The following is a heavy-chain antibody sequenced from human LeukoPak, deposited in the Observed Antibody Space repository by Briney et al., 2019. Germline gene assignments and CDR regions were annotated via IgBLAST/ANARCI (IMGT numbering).Heavy chain of an antibody. CDR2: ISSTSTYT. V-gene: IGHV3-21*01. Sequence: GESLRLSCAASGFTFSSYSMNWVRQAPGKGLEWVSSISSTSTYTYYPDSVKGRFTISRDNAQNSLYLQMNSLRAEDRAVYYCVRDLEYSSSTVSGRSFDYWGQGTLVTVSS. CDR1: GFTFSSYS. D-gene: IGHD6-6*01. CDR3: VRDLEYSSSTVSGRSFDY. J-gene: IGHJ4*02.